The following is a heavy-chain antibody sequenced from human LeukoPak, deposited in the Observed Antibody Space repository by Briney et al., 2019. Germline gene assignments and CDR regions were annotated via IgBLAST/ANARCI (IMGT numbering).Heavy chain of an antibody. J-gene: IGHJ4*02. CDR3: ASLVLDLDYFDSSGYWGG. CDR2: IYPGDSDT. V-gene: IGHV5-51*01. CDR1: GYSFTSYW. D-gene: IGHD3-22*01. Sequence: GESLKISCKGSGYSFTSYWIGWVRQMPGKGLEWMGIIYPGDSDTRYSPSFQGQVTISVDKSISSAYLQWSSLKASDTAMYYCASLVLDLDYFDSSGYWGGWGQGTLVTVSS.